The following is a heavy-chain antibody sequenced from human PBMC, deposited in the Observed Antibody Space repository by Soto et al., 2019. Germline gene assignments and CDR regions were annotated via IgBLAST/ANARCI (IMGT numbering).Heavy chain of an antibody. CDR3: ARVVEDIVVVPAARNLNWFDP. D-gene: IGHD2-2*01. J-gene: IGHJ5*02. CDR1: GGTFSSYA. CDR2: IIPIFGTA. V-gene: IGHV1-69*13. Sequence: SVKVSCKASGGTFSSYAISWVRQAPGQGLEWMGGIIPIFGTANYAQRFQGRVTITADESTSTAYMELSSLRSEDTAVYYCARVVEDIVVVPAARNLNWFDPWGQGTLVTVSS.